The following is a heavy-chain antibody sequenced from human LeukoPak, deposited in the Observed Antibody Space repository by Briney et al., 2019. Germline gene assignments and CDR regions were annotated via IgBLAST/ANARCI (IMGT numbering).Heavy chain of an antibody. V-gene: IGHV4-34*01. CDR1: GGSFSGYY. CDR2: INHSGST. J-gene: IGHJ5*02. CDR3: ARRDCSGGSCYGGVGFDP. D-gene: IGHD2-15*01. Sequence: PSETLSLTCAVYGGSFSGYYWSWLRQPPGKGLEWIGEINHSGSTNYNPSLKSRVTISVDTSKNQFSLKLSSVTAADTAVYYCARRDCSGGSCYGGVGFDPWGQGTLVTVSS.